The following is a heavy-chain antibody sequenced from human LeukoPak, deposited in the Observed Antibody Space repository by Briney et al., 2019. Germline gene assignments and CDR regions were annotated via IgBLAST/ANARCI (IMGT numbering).Heavy chain of an antibody. CDR2: IYTSGST. J-gene: IGHJ5*02. Sequence: SETLSLTRTVSGGSISSYYWSWLRQPAGKGLEWIGRIYTSGSTNYNPSLKSRVTMSVDTSKNQFSLKLSSVTAADTAVYYCARLGSDVDWFDPWGQGTLVTVSS. V-gene: IGHV4-4*07. CDR3: ARLGSDVDWFDP. D-gene: IGHD6-6*01. CDR1: GGSISSYY.